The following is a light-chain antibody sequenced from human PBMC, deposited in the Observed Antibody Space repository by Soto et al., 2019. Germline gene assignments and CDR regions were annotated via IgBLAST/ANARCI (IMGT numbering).Light chain of an antibody. CDR1: QTISSW. CDR2: KAA. V-gene: IGKV1-5*03. CDR3: QQYNGNSLT. Sequence: DIQMTQSPSTLSASVGDRVTITCRASQTISSWLAWYQQKPGKAPKLRIYKAATLESGVPSRFSGRGFGTEFTLTISSLQPDDFATYYCQQYNGNSLTFGGGTKVEI. J-gene: IGKJ4*01.